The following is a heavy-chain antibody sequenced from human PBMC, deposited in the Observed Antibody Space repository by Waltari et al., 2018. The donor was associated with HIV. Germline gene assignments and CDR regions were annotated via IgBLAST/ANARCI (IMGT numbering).Heavy chain of an antibody. CDR2: IYYSGST. Sequence: QLQLQESGPGLVKPSETLSLTCTVDGGSISSSSYYWGWTRQPPGKGLEWIGSIYYSGSTYYNPSLKSRVTISVDTSKNQFSLKLSSVTAADTAVYYCARGPNSSGYLDWYFDLWGRGTLVTVSS. CDR1: GGSISSSSYY. J-gene: IGHJ2*01. CDR3: ARGPNSSGYLDWYFDL. D-gene: IGHD3-22*01. V-gene: IGHV4-39*07.